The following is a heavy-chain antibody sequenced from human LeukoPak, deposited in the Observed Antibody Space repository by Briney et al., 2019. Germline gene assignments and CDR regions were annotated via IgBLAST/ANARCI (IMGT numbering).Heavy chain of an antibody. CDR3: ARAVYFGWMAGGYYFDY. CDR1: GGSISSYY. Sequence: PSETLSLTCSVSGGSISSYYWSWIRQPPGKGLEWIGYIYYSGSTNYNPSLKSRVTISVDTSKNQFSLNLNSVTAADTAVYYCARAVYFGWMAGGYYFDYWGQGTLVTVSS. J-gene: IGHJ4*02. V-gene: IGHV4-59*01. CDR2: IYYSGST. D-gene: IGHD3-9*01.